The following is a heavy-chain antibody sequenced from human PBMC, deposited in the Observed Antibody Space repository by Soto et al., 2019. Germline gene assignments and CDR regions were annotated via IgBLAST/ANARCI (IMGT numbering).Heavy chain of an antibody. Sequence: QVQLVQSGSEVQKPGASVKVSCKTSGYTFINYGISWVRQAPGQGLEWMGWISPYNDDTKYAPNFQGRVTMTTDTSTRIANMNLRSLRSDVTAIYYCARDGFYAGSVRYSYGYSPPRFYAMDVCGQGTTVTVS. CDR1: GYTFINYG. J-gene: IGHJ6*02. CDR3: ARDGFYAGSVRYSYGYSPPRFYAMDV. CDR2: ISPYNDDT. V-gene: IGHV1-18*01. D-gene: IGHD5-18*01.